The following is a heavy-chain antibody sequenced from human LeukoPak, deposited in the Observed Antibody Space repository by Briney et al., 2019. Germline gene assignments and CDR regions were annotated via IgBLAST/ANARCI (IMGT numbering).Heavy chain of an antibody. CDR3: AKGPVQWELPYFDY. CDR2: ISSSSSYI. D-gene: IGHD1-26*01. CDR1: GFTFSSYS. J-gene: IGHJ4*02. V-gene: IGHV3-21*01. Sequence: GGSLRLSCAASGFTFSSYSMNWVRQAPGKGLEWVSSISSSSSYIYYADSVKGRFTISRDNAKNSLYLQMNSLRAEDTAVYYCAKGPVQWELPYFDYWGQGTLVTVSS.